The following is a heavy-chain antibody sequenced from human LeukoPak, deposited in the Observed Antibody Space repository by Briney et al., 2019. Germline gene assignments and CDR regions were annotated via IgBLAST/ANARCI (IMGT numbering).Heavy chain of an antibody. J-gene: IGHJ6*02. V-gene: IGHV3-15*01. CDR3: TTLRLALAYGVDV. Sequence: GGSLRLSCAASGFTFSNAWMSWVRQAPGQGLEWIDRIKSKTDGETTEYAAPVKGRFTTSRDDSKNTLYLQMNSLKTEDTAVYYCTTLRLALAYGVDVWGQGTTVTVSS. CDR1: GFTFSNAW. D-gene: IGHD5/OR15-5a*01. CDR2: IKSKTDGETT.